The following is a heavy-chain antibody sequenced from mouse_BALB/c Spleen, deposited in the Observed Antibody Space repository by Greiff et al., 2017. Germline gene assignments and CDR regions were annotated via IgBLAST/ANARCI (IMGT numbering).Heavy chain of an antibody. CDR1: GYSFTGYN. D-gene: IGHD3-3*01. CDR2: IDPYYGGT. CDR3: TGGGTAAYAMDY. J-gene: IGHJ4*01. Sequence: EVQLLQSGPVLAKPGASVKISCKASGYSFTGYNMNWVRQSNGKSLEWIGNIDPYYGGTSYNQKFKDKATLTVDTSSISAYMQLSSPTSEESAVYYGTGGGTAAYAMDYWGQGTSVTVSS. V-gene: IGHV1-39*01.